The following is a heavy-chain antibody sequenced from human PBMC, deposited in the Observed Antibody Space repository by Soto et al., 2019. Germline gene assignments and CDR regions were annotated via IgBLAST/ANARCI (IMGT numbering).Heavy chain of an antibody. J-gene: IGHJ6*02. CDR1: GFTFSSYW. CDR3: ARIVVAAAVRGYYYGMDV. V-gene: IGHV3-74*01. Sequence: EVQLVESGGGLVQPGGSLRLSCAASGFTFSSYWMHWVRQAPGKGLVWVSRINSDGSSTSYADSVKGRFTISRDNAKNTLYLQMNSLRAEDTAVYYCARIVVAAAVRGYYYGMDVWGQGTTVTVSS. D-gene: IGHD6-13*01. CDR2: INSDGSST.